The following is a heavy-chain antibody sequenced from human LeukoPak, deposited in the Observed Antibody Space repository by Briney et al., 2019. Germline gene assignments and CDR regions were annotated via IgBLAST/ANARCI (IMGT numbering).Heavy chain of an antibody. V-gene: IGHV3-23*01. D-gene: IGHD3-10*01. CDR2: ITYSGGNT. CDR1: GFTFSSYA. Sequence: PGGSLRLSCAASGFTFSSYAMSWVRQAPGKGLEWVSTITYSGGNTYYADSVKGRFTISRDNSKNTLYLQMNSLRAEDTAVYYCAKDPSDLGGSGSSNYFDCWGQGTLVTVSS. CDR3: AKDPSDLGGSGSSNYFDC. J-gene: IGHJ4*02.